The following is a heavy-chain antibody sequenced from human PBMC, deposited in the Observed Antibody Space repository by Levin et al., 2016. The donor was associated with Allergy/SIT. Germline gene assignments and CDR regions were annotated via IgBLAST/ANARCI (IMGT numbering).Heavy chain of an antibody. D-gene: IGHD3-22*01. J-gene: IGHJ4*02. CDR3: ARADYYYDSSGYPIRRRYYFDY. CDR2: ISSSSSYI. Sequence: GESLKISCAASGFTFSSYSMNWVRQAPGKGLERVSSISSSSSYIYYADSVKGRFTISRDNAKNSLYLQMNSLRAEDTAVYYCARADYYYDSSGYPIRRRYYFDYWGQGTLVTVSS. CDR1: GFTFSSYS. V-gene: IGHV3-21*01.